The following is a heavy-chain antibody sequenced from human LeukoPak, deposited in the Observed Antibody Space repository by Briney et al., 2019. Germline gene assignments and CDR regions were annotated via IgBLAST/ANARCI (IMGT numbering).Heavy chain of an antibody. CDR1: GYSFIAYY. Sequence: ASVKVSCKASGYSFIAYYMHWVRQVPGQGLEWMGWINPNSGGTNYAQKFQGRVTMTRDTSISTAYMELSRLRSDDTAVYYCARAQGSYCSSTSCDNWFDPWGQGTLVTVSS. CDR3: ARAQGSYCSSTSCDNWFDP. D-gene: IGHD2-2*01. J-gene: IGHJ5*02. CDR2: INPNSGGT. V-gene: IGHV1-2*02.